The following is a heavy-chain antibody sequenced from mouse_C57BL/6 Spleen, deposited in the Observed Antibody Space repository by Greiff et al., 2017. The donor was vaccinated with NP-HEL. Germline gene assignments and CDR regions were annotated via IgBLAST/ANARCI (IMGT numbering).Heavy chain of an antibody. V-gene: IGHV8-12*01. CDR3: ARREGDGYSYFDY. J-gene: IGHJ2*01. CDR2: LYCYDDN. Sequence: QVTLKVSGPGILQSSQTLSLTCSFSGFSLSTSGMGVSWIRQPSGKGLAFLAHLYCYDDNRYNPSLNSRLTISKDTSRNQVFLKITSVDTADTATYYCARREGDGYSYFDYWGQGTTLTVSS. D-gene: IGHD2-3*01. CDR1: GFSLSTSGMG.